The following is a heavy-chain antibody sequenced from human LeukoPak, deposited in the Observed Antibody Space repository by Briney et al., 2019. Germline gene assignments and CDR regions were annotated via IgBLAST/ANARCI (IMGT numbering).Heavy chain of an antibody. Sequence: PGGPLRLSCAASGFTFSSYSMNWVRQAPGKGLEWVSSIYGWCNHIYYADSVKGRFTISRDNAKNSLYVQLNSLRADDTAVYYCARGVVQAAFDYWGQGTLVTVSS. CDR1: GFTFSSYS. CDR2: IYGWCNHI. D-gene: IGHD2-2*01. J-gene: IGHJ4*02. CDR3: ARGVVQAAFDY. V-gene: IGHV3-21*01.